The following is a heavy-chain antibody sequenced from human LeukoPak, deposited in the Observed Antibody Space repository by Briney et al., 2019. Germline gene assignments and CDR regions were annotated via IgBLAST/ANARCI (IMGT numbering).Heavy chain of an antibody. V-gene: IGHV3-23*01. Sequence: GGSLRLSCAASGFTFSTYAMSWVRQAPGKGLEWVSAISGSGGSTYYADSVKGRFTISRDNSKNTLYLQMNSLRAEDTAVYYCAKDGYSSGWSYYFDYWGQGTLVTVSS. CDR1: GFTFSTYA. J-gene: IGHJ4*02. CDR3: AKDGYSSGWSYYFDY. CDR2: ISGSGGST. D-gene: IGHD6-19*01.